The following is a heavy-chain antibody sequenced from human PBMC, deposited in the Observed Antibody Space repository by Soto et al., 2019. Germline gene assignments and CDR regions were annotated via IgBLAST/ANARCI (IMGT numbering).Heavy chain of an antibody. Sequence: EVQLVESGGGLVQPGGSLRLSCAASGFTFSRYWMNWVRQAPGKWVEWVADIKQDGSEKHYVDSVRGRFTISRANAKTSLYLQVNSRRAEATALYYCARGEELCSHFDYWGQGTLVTVSS. D-gene: IGHD3-16*01. J-gene: IGHJ4*02. CDR2: IKQDGSEK. V-gene: IGHV3-7*03. CDR3: ARGEELCSHFDY. CDR1: GFTFSRYW.